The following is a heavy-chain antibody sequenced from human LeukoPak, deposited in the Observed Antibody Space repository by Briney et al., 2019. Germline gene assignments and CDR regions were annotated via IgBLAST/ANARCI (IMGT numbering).Heavy chain of an antibody. J-gene: IGHJ4*02. D-gene: IGHD3-10*01. CDR3: ASIPRGITMVRGVIGKTDDY. CDR1: GGSFSGYY. CDR2: INHSGST. Sequence: SETLSLTCAVYGGSFSGYYWSWIRQPPGKGLEWIGEINHSGSTNYNPSLKSRVTISVDTSKNQFSLKLSSVTAADTAVYYCASIPRGITMVRGVIGKTDDYWGQGTLVTVSS. V-gene: IGHV4-34*01.